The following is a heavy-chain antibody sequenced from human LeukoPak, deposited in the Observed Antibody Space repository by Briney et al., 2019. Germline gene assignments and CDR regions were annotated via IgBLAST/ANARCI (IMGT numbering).Heavy chain of an antibody. J-gene: IGHJ5*02. CDR2: ISAYNGNT. Sequence: GASVKVSCKASGYTFTSYGISWVRQAPGQGLEWMGWISAYNGNTNYAQKLQGRVTMTTDTSTSTAYMELRSLRFDDTAVYYCARDVSYGVTTLVNWFDPWGQGTLVTVSS. CDR1: GYTFTSYG. V-gene: IGHV1-18*01. D-gene: IGHD4-23*01. CDR3: ARDVSYGVTTLVNWFDP.